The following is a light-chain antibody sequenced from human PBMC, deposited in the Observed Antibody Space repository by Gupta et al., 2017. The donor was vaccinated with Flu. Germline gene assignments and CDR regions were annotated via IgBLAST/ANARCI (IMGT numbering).Light chain of an antibody. CDR2: GGA. V-gene: IGKV3-20*01. Sequence: LFLSTGERDTLTCRARQSMCRKDLVWYKHKQGQAPRHLMYGGATRVKGSEDRCSGGGDATDVSININRRVHEDFAVNYCQHETREDAVYTFGQGTKLEIK. CDR1: QSMCRKD. CDR3: QHETREDAVYT. J-gene: IGKJ2*01.